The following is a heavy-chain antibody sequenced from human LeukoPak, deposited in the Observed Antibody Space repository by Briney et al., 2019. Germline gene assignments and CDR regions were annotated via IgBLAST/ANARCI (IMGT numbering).Heavy chain of an antibody. CDR3: ARLDTAVDHYYFYHMDV. CDR1: GDTFSSYA. V-gene: IGHV1-69*13. J-gene: IGHJ6*03. Sequence: ASVKVSCKASGDTFSSYAISWVRQAPGQGLEWMGGIIPIFGTANYAQKFQGRVTITADESTSTAYMELSSLRSEDTAVYYCARLDTAVDHYYFYHMDVWGKRTTVTIS. CDR2: IIPIFGTA. D-gene: IGHD5-18*01.